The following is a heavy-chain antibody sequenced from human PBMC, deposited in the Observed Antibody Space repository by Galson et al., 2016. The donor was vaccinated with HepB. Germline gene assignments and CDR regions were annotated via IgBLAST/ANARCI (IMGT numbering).Heavy chain of an antibody. Sequence: SVKVSCKASGYTFTDYYIFWVRQAPGQGLEWMGWINPNSGGTNYAQKFQGRVTMTRDTTISTAYMEVSRLTSDDTAVHYCARDVSTSSSDCRFDPWGHQGTLVSVSS. CDR3: ARDVSTSSSDCRFDP. D-gene: IGHD6-25*01. V-gene: IGHV1-2*02. J-gene: IGHJ5*02. CDR1: GYTFTDYY. CDR2: INPNSGGT.